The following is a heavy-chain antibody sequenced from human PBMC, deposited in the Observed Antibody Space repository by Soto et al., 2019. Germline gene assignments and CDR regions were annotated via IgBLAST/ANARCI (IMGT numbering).Heavy chain of an antibody. CDR1: GFTFSSCA. V-gene: IGHV3-23*01. D-gene: IGHD6-19*01. J-gene: IGHJ4*02. Sequence: GGSLRLSCAASGFTFSSCAMNWVRQAPGKGLEWVSAIRGNVGSTYYADSVKGRFTISRDNSRNTLYLQMNSLRAEDTAVYYCAKTHSSGWSYFDYWGQGTLVTVSS. CDR2: IRGNVGST. CDR3: AKTHSSGWSYFDY.